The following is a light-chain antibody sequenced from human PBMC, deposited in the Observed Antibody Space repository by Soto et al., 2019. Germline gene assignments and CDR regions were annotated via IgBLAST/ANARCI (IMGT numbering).Light chain of an antibody. CDR2: NAS. CDR3: QQYGDSPLYS. Sequence: EIVLTQSPGTLSLSPGERATLSCRASQSVDSDFLAWYQQKSGQAPRLLIYNASRRAAGIPDRFSGSRSGTDFTLTISRLEPEDFAVYFCQQYGDSPLYSFGQGTKVEIK. J-gene: IGKJ2*01. V-gene: IGKV3-20*01. CDR1: QSVDSDF.